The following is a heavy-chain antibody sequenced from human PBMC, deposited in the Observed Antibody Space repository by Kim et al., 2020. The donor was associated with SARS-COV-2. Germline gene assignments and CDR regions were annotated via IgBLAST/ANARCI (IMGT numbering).Heavy chain of an antibody. Sequence: ASVKVSCKASGFTFTNYVIHWVRQAPGQRLEWMGWINAGNGNTKYSQKFQGRVTITRDSSASAAYMELSSLRSEDTAIYYCGRGEIGYYSSTTCSDAFDIWGQGTMVTVSS. CDR1: GFTFTNYV. V-gene: IGHV1-3*01. J-gene: IGHJ3*02. D-gene: IGHD2-2*01. CDR3: GRGEIGYYSSTTCSDAFDI. CDR2: INAGNGNT.